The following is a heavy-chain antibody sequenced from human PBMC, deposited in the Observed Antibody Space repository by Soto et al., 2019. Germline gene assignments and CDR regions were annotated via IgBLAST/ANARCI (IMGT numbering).Heavy chain of an antibody. CDR1: GGSISSYY. Sequence: SETLSLTCTVSGGSISSYYWSWIRQPPGKGLEWIGYIYYSGSTNYNPSLKSRVTISVDTSKNQFSLKLSSVTAADTAVYYCARYGGYSYGFPHFDYWGQGTLVTVS. J-gene: IGHJ4*02. V-gene: IGHV4-59*08. CDR2: IYYSGST. D-gene: IGHD5-18*01. CDR3: ARYGGYSYGFPHFDY.